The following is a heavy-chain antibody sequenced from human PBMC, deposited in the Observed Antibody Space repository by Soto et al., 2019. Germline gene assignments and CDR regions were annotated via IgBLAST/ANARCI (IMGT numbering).Heavy chain of an antibody. CDR3: ARAGIYSSSEIDY. D-gene: IGHD6-6*01. V-gene: IGHV1-3*01. J-gene: IGHJ4*02. CDR2: INAGNGNT. Sequence: ASVKVSCKASGYTFTSYAIHWVRQAPGQRLEWMGWINAGNGNTKYSQKFQGRVTITRDTSISTAYMELSRLKSDDTAVYYCARAGIYSSSEIDYWGQGTLVTVS. CDR1: GYTFTSYA.